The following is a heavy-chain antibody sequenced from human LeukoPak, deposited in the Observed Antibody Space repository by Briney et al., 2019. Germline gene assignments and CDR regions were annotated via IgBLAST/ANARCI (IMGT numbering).Heavy chain of an antibody. CDR2: IKQDGREK. CDR3: ARGGDY. J-gene: IGHJ4*02. V-gene: IGHV3-7*01. CDR1: GFTFSRYW. Sequence: GGXLRLSCAASGFTFSRYWMSWVSQAPGKGLEWVANIKQDGREKYYVDSVKGRFTISRDNAKNSLYLQMNSLRAEDTAVYYCARGGDYWGQGSLVTVSS.